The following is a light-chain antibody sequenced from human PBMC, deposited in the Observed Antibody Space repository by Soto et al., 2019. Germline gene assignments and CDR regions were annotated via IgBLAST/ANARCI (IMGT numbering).Light chain of an antibody. J-gene: IGKJ1*01. V-gene: IGKV3-20*01. CDR2: GAS. CDR3: QHYGRSSWT. CDR1: QTVRSSF. Sequence: DIELTQSPATLSLSPGERVTLSCRASQTVRSSFVAWYQQKPGQAPRLLIYGASTRATGIPDRFSGSGSGTDFPLTISSLDPEDLAVYYCQHYGRSSWTFGQGTKVEIK.